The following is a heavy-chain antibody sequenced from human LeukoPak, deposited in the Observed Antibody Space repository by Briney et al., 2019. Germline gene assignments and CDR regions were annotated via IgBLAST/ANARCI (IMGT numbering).Heavy chain of an antibody. CDR3: ARGREAGNRRLAGDDY. CDR1: GFTFTNYA. CDR2: ISYEGSEK. J-gene: IGHJ4*02. Sequence: PGRSLRLSCAASGFTFTNYAMHWVRQAPGKGLEWVSIISYEGSEKYYADSVKGRFTIPRDNSRNTLYLQMNSLRPEDTAVYYCARGREAGNRRLAGDDYWGQGTLVIVSS. D-gene: IGHD3-10*01. V-gene: IGHV3-30*01.